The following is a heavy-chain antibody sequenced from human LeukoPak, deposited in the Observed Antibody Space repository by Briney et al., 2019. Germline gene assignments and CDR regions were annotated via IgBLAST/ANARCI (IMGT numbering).Heavy chain of an antibody. CDR1: GYTFISYG. D-gene: IGHD3-10*01. CDR2: ISAYNGNT. Sequence: GASVTVSCTASGYTFISYGISWVRQAPGQGLEWMGWISAYNGNTNYAQKLQGRLTMTTDTSTSTAYMELTSLRSDDTAIYYCARDRGSGSYSYSWFDPWGQGTPVTVSS. CDR3: ARDRGSGSYSYSWFDP. J-gene: IGHJ5*02. V-gene: IGHV1-18*01.